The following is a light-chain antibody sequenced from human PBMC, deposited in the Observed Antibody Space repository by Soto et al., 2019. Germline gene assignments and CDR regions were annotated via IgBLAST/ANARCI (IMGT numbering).Light chain of an antibody. J-gene: IGLJ1*01. CDR3: SSYTTSAPYV. CDR2: DVA. V-gene: IGLV2-14*03. CDR1: SSDVGGSNF. Sequence: QSALTQPASVSASPGQSITISCTGSSSDVGGSNFVSWYQQHPGKPPKLIIYDVATRPSGVSNRFSGSKSGSTASLIISRLQAEDDADYYCSSYTTSAPYVFGSGTKLTVL.